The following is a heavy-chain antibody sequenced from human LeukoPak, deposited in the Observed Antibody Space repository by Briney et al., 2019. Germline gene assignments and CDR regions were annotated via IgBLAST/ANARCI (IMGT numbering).Heavy chain of an antibody. CDR1: GFTFSSYE. D-gene: IGHD2-21*02. J-gene: IGHJ6*03. Sequence: GGSLRLSCAASGFTFSSYEMNWVRQAPGKGLEWVSYISSSGSTIYYADSVKGRFTISRDNAKNSLYLQMNSLRAEDTAVYYCARGAQHIVVVTAISDYYYYMDVGGKGTTVTISS. CDR2: ISSSGSTI. V-gene: IGHV3-48*03. CDR3: ARGAQHIVVVTAISDYYYYMDV.